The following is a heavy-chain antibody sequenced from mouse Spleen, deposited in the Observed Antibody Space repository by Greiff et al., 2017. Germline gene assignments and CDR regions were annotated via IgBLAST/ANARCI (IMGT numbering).Heavy chain of an antibody. J-gene: IGHJ2*01. CDR1: GYTFTDYY. CDR2: IYPGSGNT. Sequence: QVQLQQSGAELVRPGASVKLSCKASGYTFTDYYINWVKQRPGQGLEWIARIYPGSGNTYYNEKFKGKATLTAEKSSSTAYMQLSSLTSEDSAVYFCARSYQLLGRLDYWGQGTTLTVSS. CDR3: ARSYQLLGRLDY. V-gene: IGHV1-76*01. D-gene: IGHD4-1*01.